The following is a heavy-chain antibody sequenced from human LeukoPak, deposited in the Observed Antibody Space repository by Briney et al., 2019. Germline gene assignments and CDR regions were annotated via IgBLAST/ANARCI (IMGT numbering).Heavy chain of an antibody. V-gene: IGHV4-4*07. Sequence: SETLYLTCNVSGGSISDNYYWAWIRQPAGKGLEYIGRIYNSGITNYNPSLKSRVTMSVDTSKNQFSLKLNSVTAADTAVYYCAGYGEYWDWYFDLWGRGTPVTVSP. CDR1: GGSISDNYY. CDR2: IYNSGIT. CDR3: AGYGEYWDWYFDL. J-gene: IGHJ2*01. D-gene: IGHD4-17*01.